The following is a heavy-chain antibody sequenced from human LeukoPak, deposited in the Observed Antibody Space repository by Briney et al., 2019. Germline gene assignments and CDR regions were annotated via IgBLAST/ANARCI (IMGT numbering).Heavy chain of an antibody. D-gene: IGHD2-2*02. CDR1: GGTFSSYA. Sequence: ASVKVSCKASGGTFSSYAISWVRQAPGQGLEWMGGIIPIFGTANYAQKFQGRVTMTTDTSTSTAYMELRSLRSDDTAVYYCARRGADCSSTSCYTLWDYYYMDVWGKGTTVTVSS. CDR2: IIPIFGTA. V-gene: IGHV1-69*05. J-gene: IGHJ6*03. CDR3: ARRGADCSSTSCYTLWDYYYMDV.